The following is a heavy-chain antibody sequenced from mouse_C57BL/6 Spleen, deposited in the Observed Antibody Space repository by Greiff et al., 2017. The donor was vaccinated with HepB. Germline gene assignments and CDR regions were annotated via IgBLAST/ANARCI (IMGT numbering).Heavy chain of an antibody. V-gene: IGHV1-50*01. CDR3: ARPLES. D-gene: IGHD2-10*02. CDR1: GYTFTSYW. J-gene: IGHJ2*01. Sequence: QVQLQQPGAELVKPGASVKLSCKASGYTFTSYWMQWVKQRPGQGLEWIGEIDPSDSYTNYNQKFKGKATLTVDTSSSTAYMQLSSLTSEDSAVYYWARPLESWGQGTTLTVSS. CDR2: IDPSDSYT.